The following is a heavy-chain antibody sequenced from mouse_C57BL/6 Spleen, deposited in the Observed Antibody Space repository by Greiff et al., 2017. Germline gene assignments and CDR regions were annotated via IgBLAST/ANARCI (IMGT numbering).Heavy chain of an antibody. CDR1: GFTFSNYW. CDR2: IRLKSDNYAT. Sequence: EVKLVESGGGLVQPGGSMKLSCVASGFTFSNYWMNWVRQSPEKGLEWVAQIRLKSDNYATHYAESVKGRFTISRDDSKSSVYLQMNNLRAEDTGIYYCTGLPYGNSPAYWGQGTLVTVSA. CDR3: TGLPYGNSPAY. D-gene: IGHD2-1*01. V-gene: IGHV6-3*01. J-gene: IGHJ3*01.